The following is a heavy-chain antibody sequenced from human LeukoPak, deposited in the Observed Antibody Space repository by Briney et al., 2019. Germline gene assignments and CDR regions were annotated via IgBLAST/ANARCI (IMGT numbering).Heavy chain of an antibody. J-gene: IGHJ5*02. D-gene: IGHD2-2*01. V-gene: IGHV4-39*07. CDR2: IYYNGST. Sequence: SETLSLTCTVSGGSISSSSYYWGWIRQPPGKGLEWIGSIYYNGSTYYNPSLKSRVTISVDTSKNQFSLKLSSVTAADTAVYYCARAAYCSSTSCSYWFDPWGQGTLVTVSS. CDR3: ARAAYCSSTSCSYWFDP. CDR1: GGSISSSSYY.